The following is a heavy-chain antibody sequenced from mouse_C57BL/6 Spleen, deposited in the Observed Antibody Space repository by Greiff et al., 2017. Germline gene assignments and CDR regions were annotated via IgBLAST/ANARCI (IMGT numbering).Heavy chain of an antibody. D-gene: IGHD1-1*01. Sequence: QVQLKESGAELVKPGASVTLSCKASGYTFTSYWMHWVKQRPGQGLEWIGMIHPNSGSTNYNEKFKSKATLTVDKSSSTAYMQLSSLTSEDSAVYYCAREGFTTVVPFAYWGQGTLVTVSA. V-gene: IGHV1-64*01. CDR3: AREGFTTVVPFAY. J-gene: IGHJ3*01. CDR2: IHPNSGST. CDR1: GYTFTSYW.